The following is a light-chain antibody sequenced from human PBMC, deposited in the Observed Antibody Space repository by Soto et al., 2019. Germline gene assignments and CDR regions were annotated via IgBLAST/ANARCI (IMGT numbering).Light chain of an antibody. Sequence: QPVLTQSSSASASLGSSVKLTCTLSSGHSSYTIAWHQQQPGKAPRYLRKLERSGSYNKGSGVPDRFSGSSSGTDRYLAISNLQSDDEAHYYCETLDRNTFVVCGGGTQLTVL. CDR1: SGHSSYT. J-gene: IGLJ2*01. CDR2: LERSGSY. CDR3: ETLDRNTFVV. V-gene: IGLV4-60*03.